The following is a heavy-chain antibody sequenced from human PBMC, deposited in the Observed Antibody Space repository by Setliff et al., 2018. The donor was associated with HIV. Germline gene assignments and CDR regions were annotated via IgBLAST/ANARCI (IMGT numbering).Heavy chain of an antibody. V-gene: IGHV4-61*02. CDR1: GGSISSGNYY. Sequence: PSETLSLTCTVSGGSISSGNYYWSWIRQPAGKGLEWIGRIYTSGSTNYNPSLKSRVTMSVDTSKNQFSLKLSSVTAADTAVYYCARHFGWLPREIDYWGQGTLVTVSS. J-gene: IGHJ4*02. CDR2: IYTSGST. D-gene: IGHD5-12*01. CDR3: ARHFGWLPREIDY.